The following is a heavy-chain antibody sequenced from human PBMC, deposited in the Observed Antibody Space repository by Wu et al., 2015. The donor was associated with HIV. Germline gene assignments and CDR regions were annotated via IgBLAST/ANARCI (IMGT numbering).Heavy chain of an antibody. J-gene: IGHJ4*02. CDR2: ITPLNGAT. CDR3: ARIEYSNYDFDY. Sequence: QVQLVQSGAEVKKPGASVKVSCKASGYTFTNYDISWVRQAPGQGLEWMGWITPLNGATHYAQKVQGRVTMTTDTSTSTAYMDLRSLTSDDTAVYYCARIEYSNYDFDYWGQGTLVTVSS. D-gene: IGHD4-11*01. CDR1: GYTFTNYD. V-gene: IGHV1-18*01.